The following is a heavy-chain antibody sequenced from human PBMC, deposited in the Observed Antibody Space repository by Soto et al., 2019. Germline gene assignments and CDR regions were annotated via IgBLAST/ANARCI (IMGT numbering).Heavy chain of an antibody. CDR3: AKDQFADQTLDY. V-gene: IGHV3-23*01. CDR2: ISGSGGST. Sequence: GGSLRLSCAASGFTFSSYAMSWVRQAPGKGLEWVSAISGSGGSTYYTDSVKGRFTISRDNSKNTLYLQMNSLRAEDTAVYYCAKDQFADQTLDYWGQGTLVTVSS. J-gene: IGHJ4*02. D-gene: IGHD3-10*01. CDR1: GFTFSSYA.